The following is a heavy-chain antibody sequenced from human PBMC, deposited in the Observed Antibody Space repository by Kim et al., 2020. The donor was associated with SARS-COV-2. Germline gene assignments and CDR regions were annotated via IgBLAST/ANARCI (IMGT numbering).Heavy chain of an antibody. D-gene: IGHD2-8*01. CDR3: ARDQDLSMVYAIGDY. V-gene: IGHV1-18*01. CDR1: GYTFTSYG. J-gene: IGHJ4*02. Sequence: ASVKVSCKASGYTFTSYGISWVRQAPGQGLEWMGWISAYNGNTNYAQKLQGRVTMTTDTSTSTAYMELRSLRSDDTAVYYCARDQDLSMVYAIGDYWGQGTLVTVSS. CDR2: ISAYNGNT.